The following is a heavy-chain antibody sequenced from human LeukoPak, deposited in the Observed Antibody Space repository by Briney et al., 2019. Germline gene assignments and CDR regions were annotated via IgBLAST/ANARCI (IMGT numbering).Heavy chain of an antibody. V-gene: IGHV1-18*01. Sequence: ASVKVSCKASGYTFTSYGISWVRQAPGQGLEWMGWISAYNGNTNYAQKLQGRVTMTTDTSTSTAYMELRSLRSDGTAVYYCAREGSITIFGVVFGYFDYWGQGTLVTVSS. CDR2: ISAYNGNT. CDR3: AREGSITIFGVVFGYFDY. CDR1: GYTFTSYG. D-gene: IGHD3-3*01. J-gene: IGHJ4*02.